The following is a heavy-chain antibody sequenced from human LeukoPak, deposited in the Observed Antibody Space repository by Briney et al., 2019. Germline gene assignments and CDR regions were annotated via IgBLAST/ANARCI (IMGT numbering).Heavy chain of an antibody. J-gene: IGHJ4*02. D-gene: IGHD3-22*01. CDR1: GYTFTSYG. Sequence: ASVKVSCKASGYTFTSYGISWVRQAPGRGLEWMGWISAYNGNTNYAQKLQGRVTMTTDTSTSTAYMELRSLRSDDTAVYYCARVSYYYYDSSGYYDYWGQGTLVTVSS. V-gene: IGHV1-18*01. CDR3: ARVSYYYYDSSGYYDY. CDR2: ISAYNGNT.